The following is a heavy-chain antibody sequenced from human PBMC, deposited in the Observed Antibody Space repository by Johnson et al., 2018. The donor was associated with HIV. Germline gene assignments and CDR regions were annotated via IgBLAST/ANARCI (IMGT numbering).Heavy chain of an antibody. CDR3: ARGPHEVGVVAATSAFEI. V-gene: IGHV3-66*01. CDR1: GFTVSSNY. J-gene: IGHJ3*02. CDR2: IYSGGTT. Sequence: VQLVESGGGLVHPGGSLRLSCAASGFTVSSNYMNWVRQAPGKGLEWVSVIYSGGTTYYADSVKGRFTISRDNSKNTLYLQMNSLRAEDTAVYYCARGPHEVGVVAATSAFEIWGQGTMVTVSS. D-gene: IGHD2-15*01.